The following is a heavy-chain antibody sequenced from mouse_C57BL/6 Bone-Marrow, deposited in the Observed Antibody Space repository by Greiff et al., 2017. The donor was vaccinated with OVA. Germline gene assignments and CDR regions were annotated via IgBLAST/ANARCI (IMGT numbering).Heavy chain of an antibody. D-gene: IGHD1-1*01. CDR1: GYTFTSYW. V-gene: IGHV1-61*01. J-gene: IGHJ3*01. Sequence: QVQLQQPGAELVRPGSSVKLSCKASGYTFTSYWMDWVKQRPGQGLEWIGNIYPSDRATHYHPKFTDKATLTVDKSSSTAYMQLSSLTSEDAAFYYGARLGPIYYYGSSWAWFAYWGQGTLVTVSA. CDR3: ARLGPIYYYGSSWAWFAY. CDR2: IYPSDRAT.